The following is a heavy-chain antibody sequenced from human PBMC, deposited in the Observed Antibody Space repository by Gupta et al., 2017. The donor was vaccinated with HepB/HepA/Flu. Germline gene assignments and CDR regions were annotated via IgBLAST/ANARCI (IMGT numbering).Heavy chain of an antibody. D-gene: IGHD5-24*01. CDR1: GFTFSSYV. CDR2: IEHHGNNE. V-gene: IGHV3-30-3*01. Sequence: QVQLVESGGGVVQPGRSLRLSCAASGFTFSSYVMHWVRQAPGKGLQWVAVIEHHGNNENSADSVKGRFIISRDNSKNTLYLQMNTLRPEDTAVYYCAREGLQERQYLFDYWGQGTLVTVSS. J-gene: IGHJ4*02. CDR3: AREGLQERQYLFDY.